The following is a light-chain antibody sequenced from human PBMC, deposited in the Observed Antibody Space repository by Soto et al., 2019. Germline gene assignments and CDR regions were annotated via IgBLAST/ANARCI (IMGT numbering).Light chain of an antibody. CDR3: QQRSNWPPIT. J-gene: IGKJ5*01. CDR1: QSVSSNY. CDR2: GAS. Sequence: EIVLTQSPGTLSLSPVERVTLSCRSSQSVSSNYLAWYQQRPGQPPRLLIYGASTRATGIPDRFSGSGSGTDFTLAISRLEPEDFAVYYCQQRSNWPPITFGQGTRLET. V-gene: IGKV3D-20*02.